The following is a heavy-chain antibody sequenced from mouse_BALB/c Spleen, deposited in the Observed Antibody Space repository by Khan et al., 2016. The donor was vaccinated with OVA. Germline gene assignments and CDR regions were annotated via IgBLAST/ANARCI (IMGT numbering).Heavy chain of an antibody. CDR1: GFNIKDYY. Sequence: EVQRVESGAELVRPGALVKLSCKASGFNIKDYYIHWVKQRPEQGLEWIGWIDPENSNTIYDPKFQGKASITADTSSNTVNLQLSSLTSEDTAVYYCARDGYSPWFAYWGQGTLVTVSA. CDR2: IDPENSNT. CDR3: ARDGYSPWFAY. J-gene: IGHJ3*01. D-gene: IGHD2-3*01. V-gene: IGHV14-1*02.